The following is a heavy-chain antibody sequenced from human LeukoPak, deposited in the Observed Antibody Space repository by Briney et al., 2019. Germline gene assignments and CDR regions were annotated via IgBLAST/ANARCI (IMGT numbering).Heavy chain of an antibody. V-gene: IGHV1-8*01. CDR2: MNPASGNT. Sequence: GASVKVSCKASGYTFTSYDNNWVRQATGQGLEWMGYMNPASGNTGYAQKFQGRVTMTTDTSISTAYMELSSLRSEDTAVYYCARVPREIASIWGQGTMVTVSS. CDR3: ARVPREIASI. CDR1: GYTFTSYD. J-gene: IGHJ3*02. D-gene: IGHD3-16*02.